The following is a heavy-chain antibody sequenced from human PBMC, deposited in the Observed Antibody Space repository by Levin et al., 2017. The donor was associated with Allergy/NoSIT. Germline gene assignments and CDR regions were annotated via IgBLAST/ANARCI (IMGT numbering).Heavy chain of an antibody. CDR2: IYESGST. Sequence: SETLSLTCTVSGGSIRNYYWSWIRQPPGKGLEWVGYIYESGSTNYNPSLKSRVTISIDKSKNQFSLRLTSVTAADTAVYYCARWGAGGYSTERTCDYWGPGTLVTVSS. CDR1: GGSIRNYY. V-gene: IGHV4-59*01. D-gene: IGHD2-8*02. J-gene: IGHJ4*02. CDR3: ARWGAGGYSTERTCDY.